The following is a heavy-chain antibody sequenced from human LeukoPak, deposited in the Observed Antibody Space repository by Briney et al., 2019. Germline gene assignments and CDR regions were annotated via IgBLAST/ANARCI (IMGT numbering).Heavy chain of an antibody. CDR1: GGSFSGYY. V-gene: IGHV4-34*01. J-gene: IGHJ4*02. D-gene: IGHD3-10*01. CDR3: ARGRTYYYGSGSNDY. CDR2: INHSGST. Sequence: SETLSLTCAVYGGSFSGYYWRWIRQPPGKGLEWIGEINHSGSTNYNPSLKSRVTISVDTSKNQFSLKLSSVTAADTAVYYCARGRTYYYGSGSNDYWGQGTLVTVSS.